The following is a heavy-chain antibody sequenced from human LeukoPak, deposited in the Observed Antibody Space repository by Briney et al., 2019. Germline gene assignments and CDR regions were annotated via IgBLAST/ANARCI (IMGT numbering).Heavy chain of an antibody. D-gene: IGHD3-16*02. CDR2: ISGSGGTT. J-gene: IGHJ4*02. CDR3: ARGVSVVTYFFDY. Sequence: VGSLTLACTDSGNIFGKCAITWAGVPRVMGQERVSAISGSGGTTYYADSVKGRFTIYRDSSTNTLYLQLSSLRAEDTPIYYCARGVSVVTYFFDYWGQGTLV. CDR1: GNIFGKCA. V-gene: IGHV3-23*01.